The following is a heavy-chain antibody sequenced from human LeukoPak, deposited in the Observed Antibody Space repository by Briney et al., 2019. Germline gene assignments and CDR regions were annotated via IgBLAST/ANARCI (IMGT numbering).Heavy chain of an antibody. CDR1: GGSISSGGYY. D-gene: IGHD3-10*01. Sequence: SETLSLTCTVSGGSISSGGYYWNWIRQHPEKSLEWIGYIFYSGSAYYNPSLKSRVTISVDTSKNQFSLKLSSVTAADTAVYYCARGSTLIRGFDYWGQGTLVTVSS. CDR3: ARGSTLIRGFDY. J-gene: IGHJ4*02. CDR2: IFYSGSA. V-gene: IGHV4-31*03.